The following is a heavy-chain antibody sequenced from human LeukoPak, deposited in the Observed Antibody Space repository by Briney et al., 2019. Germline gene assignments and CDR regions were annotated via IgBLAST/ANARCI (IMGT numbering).Heavy chain of an antibody. D-gene: IGHD2-2*01. CDR1: GYTFTSYG. J-gene: IGHJ4*02. CDR2: ISAYNGNT. Sequence: ASVKVSCKASGYTFTSYGISWVRQAPGQGLEGMGWISAYNGNTNYAQKLQGRVTMTADTSTSTAYMELRSLRSDDTAVYYCAILEGPYCSSTSCPLPPFDYWGQGTLVTVSS. CDR3: AILEGPYCSSTSCPLPPFDY. V-gene: IGHV1-18*01.